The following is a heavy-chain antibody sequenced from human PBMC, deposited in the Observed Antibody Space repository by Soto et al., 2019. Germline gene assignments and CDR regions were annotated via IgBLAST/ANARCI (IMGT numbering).Heavy chain of an antibody. D-gene: IGHD2-21*01. CDR1: GGSFSGYY. CDR2: INHSGST. Sequence: SETLSLTCSVYGGSFSGYYWSWIRQPPGKGLEWIGEINHSGSTNYNPSLKSRVTISVDTSKNQFSLKLSSVTAADTAVYYCAGLGAYYQSLDPWGPGTLVTVSS. V-gene: IGHV4-34*01. J-gene: IGHJ5*02. CDR3: AGLGAYYQSLDP.